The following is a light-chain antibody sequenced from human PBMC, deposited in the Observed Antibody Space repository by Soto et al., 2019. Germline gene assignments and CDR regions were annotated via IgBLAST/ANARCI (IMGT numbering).Light chain of an antibody. CDR3: QHYNSYSEA. V-gene: IGKV1-5*03. CDR1: QSISSW. CDR2: KAS. Sequence: ILLTQSPSSLSASVGDRVTITCRASQSISSWLAWYQQKPGKAPKLLIYKASSLESGVPSRFSGSGSGTEFTLTISSLQPDDFATYYCQHYNSYSEAFGQGTKVDI. J-gene: IGKJ1*01.